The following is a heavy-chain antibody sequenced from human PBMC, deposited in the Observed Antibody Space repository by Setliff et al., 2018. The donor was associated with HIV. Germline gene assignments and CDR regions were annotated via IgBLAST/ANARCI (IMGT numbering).Heavy chain of an antibody. CDR1: GGSTDSGSYY. D-gene: IGHD6-19*01. CDR2: MYYTGST. CDR3: ARDGGSSGWYFVLGYSDY. J-gene: IGHJ4*02. Sequence: SETLSLTCTVSGGSTDSGSYYWAWIRQPPGKGLEWIGSMYYTGSTYYNPSLKSRVTISIDTSKNQFSLKLNSVPAADTAMYYCARDGGSSGWYFVLGYSDYWGPGTLVTVSS. V-gene: IGHV4-39*02.